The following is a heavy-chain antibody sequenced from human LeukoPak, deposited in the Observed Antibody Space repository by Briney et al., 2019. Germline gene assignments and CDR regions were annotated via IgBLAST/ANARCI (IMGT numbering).Heavy chain of an antibody. J-gene: IGHJ3*02. CDR1: GYTFTIYG. D-gene: IGHD3-3*01. CDR2: ISAYNGNT. CDR3: ASTDWSGYDAFDI. V-gene: IGHV1-18*01. Sequence: GASVKVSCKASGYTFTIYGISWVRQAPGQGLEWMGWISAYNGNTNYAQKLQGRVTMTTDTSTSTAYMELRSLRSDDTAVYYCASTDWSGYDAFDIWGQGTMVTVSS.